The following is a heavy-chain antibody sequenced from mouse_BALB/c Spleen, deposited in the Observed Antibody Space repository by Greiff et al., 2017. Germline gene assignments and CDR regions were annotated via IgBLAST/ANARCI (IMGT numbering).Heavy chain of an antibody. D-gene: IGHD1-2*01. J-gene: IGHJ4*01. Sequence: DVMLVESGGGLVKPGGSLKLSCAASGFTFSSYAMSWVRQSPEKRLEWVAEISSGGSYTYYPDTVTGRFTISRDNAKNTLYLEMSSLRSEDTAMYYCARDKTTATRYAMDYWGQGTSVTVSS. CDR2: ISSGGSYT. V-gene: IGHV5-9-4*01. CDR1: GFTFSSYA. CDR3: ARDKTTATRYAMDY.